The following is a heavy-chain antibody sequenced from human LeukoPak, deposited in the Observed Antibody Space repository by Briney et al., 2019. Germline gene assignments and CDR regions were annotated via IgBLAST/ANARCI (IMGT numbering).Heavy chain of an antibody. V-gene: IGHV1-69*10. CDR2: IIPIFGIA. D-gene: IGHD2-15*01. Sequence: GASVKVSCKASGYTFTGYYMHWVRQAPGQGLEWMGGIIPIFGIANYAQKFQGRVTITADKSTSTAYMELSSLRSEDTAVYYCAREKRDIGVRFDYWGQGTLVTVSS. CDR1: GYTFTGYY. CDR3: AREKRDIGVRFDY. J-gene: IGHJ4*02.